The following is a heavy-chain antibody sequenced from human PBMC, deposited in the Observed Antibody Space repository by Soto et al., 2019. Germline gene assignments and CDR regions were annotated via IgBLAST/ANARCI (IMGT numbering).Heavy chain of an antibody. J-gene: IGHJ4*02. D-gene: IGHD4-17*01. CDR2: IWYDGSNK. CDR1: GFTFSSYG. Sequence: GGSLRLSCAASGFTFSSYGMHWVRQAPGKGLEWVAVIWYDGSNKYYADSVKGRFTISRDNSKNTLYLQMNSLRAEDTAVYYCARDSLGDYVSHTFDYWGQGTLVTVSS. CDR3: ARDSLGDYVSHTFDY. V-gene: IGHV3-33*01.